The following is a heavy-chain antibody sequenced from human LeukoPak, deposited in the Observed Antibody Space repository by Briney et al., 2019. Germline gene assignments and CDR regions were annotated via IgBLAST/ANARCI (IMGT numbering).Heavy chain of an antibody. CDR3: AKDAVNCSGTSCSYGMDV. CDR2: TSYDGNDK. Sequence: GASPRLSCAASGFTFSNYAIHWVRQAPGKGLEWVSFTSYDGNDKYYADSVKGRFTTSRDNSNNMVHLQMHSLRPEDTAVYSCAKDAVNCSGTSCSYGMDVWGQGTTVTVSS. CDR1: GFTFSNYA. D-gene: IGHD2-2*01. J-gene: IGHJ6*02. V-gene: IGHV3-30*18.